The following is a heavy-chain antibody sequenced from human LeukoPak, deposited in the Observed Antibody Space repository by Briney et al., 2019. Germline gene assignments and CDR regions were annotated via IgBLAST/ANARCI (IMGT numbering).Heavy chain of an antibody. CDR2: INHSGST. Sequence: SETLSLTCAVYGGSFSGYYWSWIRQPPGKGLEWIGEINHSGSTNYNPSLKSRVTISVDTSKNQFSLKLSSVTAADTAVYYCARGQGRRRFLEWLSDWFDPWGQGTLVTVSS. CDR3: ARGQGRRRFLEWLSDWFDP. J-gene: IGHJ5*02. V-gene: IGHV4-34*01. CDR1: GGSFSGYY. D-gene: IGHD3-3*01.